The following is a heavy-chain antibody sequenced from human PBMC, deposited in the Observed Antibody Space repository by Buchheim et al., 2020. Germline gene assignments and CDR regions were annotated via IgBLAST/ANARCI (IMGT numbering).Heavy chain of an antibody. J-gene: IGHJ6*02. CDR2: ISCSGSTI. CDR1: GFTFSSYE. V-gene: IGHV3-48*03. Sequence: EVQLVESGGGLVQPGGSLRLSCAASGFTFSSYEMNWVRQAPGKGLEWVSYISCSGSTIYYAESVKGRFTISRDNAKNSLYTKMNSLRAEDTAVYYCARDGVAVGALVDVWGQGTT. CDR3: ARDGVAVGALVDV. D-gene: IGHD1-26*01.